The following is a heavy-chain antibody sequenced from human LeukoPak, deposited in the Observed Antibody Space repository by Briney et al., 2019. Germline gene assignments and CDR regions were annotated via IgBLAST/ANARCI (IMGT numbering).Heavy chain of an antibody. CDR3: ATDYSYGSGNYRAYDL. CDR1: GYTFINYG. Sequence: GASVKVSCKASGYTFINYGMSWVRQAPGQGLEWMGWISPYNGNTNYAQKIQGRVTMTTDTSTSTAYMELRSLTPDDTAVYYCATDYSYGSGNYRAYDLWGQGTMVTVSS. CDR2: ISPYNGNT. J-gene: IGHJ3*01. V-gene: IGHV1-18*01. D-gene: IGHD3-10*01.